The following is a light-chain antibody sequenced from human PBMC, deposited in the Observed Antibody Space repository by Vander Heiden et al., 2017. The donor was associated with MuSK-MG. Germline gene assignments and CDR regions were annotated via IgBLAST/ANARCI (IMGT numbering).Light chain of an antibody. V-gene: IGKV1-9*01. J-gene: IGKJ5*01. CDR2: AAS. CDR1: QDISSY. CDR3: QQLNSYLPIT. Sequence: DIQLTPSPSFLSASVGDRVTISCRASQDISSYLAWYQQKPGKAPKLLIYAASTLHSGVPSRFSGSGSGTEFTLTISSLQPEDCATYYCQQLNSYLPITFGQGTRLEI.